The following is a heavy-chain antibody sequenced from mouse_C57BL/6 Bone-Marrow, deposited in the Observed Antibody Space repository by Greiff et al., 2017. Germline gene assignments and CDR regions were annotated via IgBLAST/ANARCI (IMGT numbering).Heavy chain of an antibody. V-gene: IGHV1-55*01. CDR1: GYTFTSYW. J-gene: IGHJ1*03. D-gene: IGHD1-1*01. CDR3: ARGLLRGYWYFDV. Sequence: VQLQQPGAELVKPGASVKMSCKASGYTFTSYWLTWVKQRPGQGLEWIGDIYPGSGSTNYNHKFKSKATLTVDTSSSTAYMQLSSLTSQDSAVYYCARGLLRGYWYFDVWGTGTTVTVSS. CDR2: IYPGSGST.